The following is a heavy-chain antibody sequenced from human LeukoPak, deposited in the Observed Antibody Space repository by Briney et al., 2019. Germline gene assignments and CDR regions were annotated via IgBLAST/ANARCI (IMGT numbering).Heavy chain of an antibody. CDR3: AKSGRLDYDSSGYYTPFEY. V-gene: IGHV3-23*01. D-gene: IGHD3-22*01. J-gene: IGHJ4*02. CDR2: ISGSGGST. Sequence: LPGGSLRLSCAASGFTFSSYAMSWVRQAPGKGLEWVSAISGSGGSTYYADSVKGRFTISRGNSKNTLYLQMNSLRAEDTAVYYCAKSGRLDYDSSGYYTPFEYWGQGTLVTVSS. CDR1: GFTFSSYA.